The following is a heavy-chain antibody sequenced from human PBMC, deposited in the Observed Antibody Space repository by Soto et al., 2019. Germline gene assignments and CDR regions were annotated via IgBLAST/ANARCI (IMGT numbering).Heavy chain of an antibody. D-gene: IGHD2-2*01. CDR3: ALVYCCSTSCSYYGMVV. J-gene: IGHJ6*02. CDR1: GGSISSGGYY. Sequence: SETLSITCTVSGGSISSGGYYWSWIRQHQGKGLEWIGYIYYSGSTYYNPSLKSRVTISVDTSKNQFSLKLSSVTAADTAVYYCALVYCCSTSCSYYGMVVWGQGTTVTVSS. V-gene: IGHV4-31*03. CDR2: IYYSGST.